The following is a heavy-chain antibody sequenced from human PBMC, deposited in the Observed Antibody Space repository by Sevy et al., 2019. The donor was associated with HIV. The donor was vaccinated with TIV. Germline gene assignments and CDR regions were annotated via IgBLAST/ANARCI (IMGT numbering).Heavy chain of an antibody. CDR3: VRSLDVLLVVYADYYFDY. CDR1: GGSISSSSYY. J-gene: IGHJ4*02. Sequence: SETLSLTSTVSGGSISSSSYYWGWIRQPPGKGLEWIGSIYYSGSTYYNPSLKSRVTISVDTSKNQFSLKLSSVTAADTAVYYCVRSLDVLLVVYADYYFDYWGQGTLVTVSS. V-gene: IGHV4-39*01. D-gene: IGHD2-8*02. CDR2: IYYSGST.